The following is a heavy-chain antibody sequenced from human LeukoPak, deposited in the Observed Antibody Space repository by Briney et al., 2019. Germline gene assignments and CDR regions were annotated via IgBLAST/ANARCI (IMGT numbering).Heavy chain of an antibody. J-gene: IGHJ5*02. V-gene: IGHV3-23*01. D-gene: IGHD6-6*01. Sequence: GGPPRLSCAASGFIYGSFAMSWVRQGPEKGLEWVATISPSGSATYYADSVKGRFTISRDNSQTTLYLQMNSLSDEDTALYHCTRDKSASSPREWFDPWGQGIVVTVSS. CDR3: TRDKSASSPREWFDP. CDR2: ISPSGSAT. CDR1: GFIYGSFA.